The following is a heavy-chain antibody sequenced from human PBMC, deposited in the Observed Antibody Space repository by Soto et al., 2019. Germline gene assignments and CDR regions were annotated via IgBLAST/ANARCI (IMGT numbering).Heavy chain of an antibody. D-gene: IGHD1-26*01. Sequence: EVQLVESGGGLVEPGGSIRLSFVASGFTFTKAYMTWVRQAPGKGLEWVGRIKGSHAGGTTDYATSVKGRFTISRDDSKNTLYLQMHSLKTEDTSVYYGATEGGYPGSNFYGAYWGQGTLVTVSS. J-gene: IGHJ4*02. CDR1: GFTFTKAY. CDR3: ATEGGYPGSNFYGAY. V-gene: IGHV3-15*01. CDR2: IKGSHAGGTT.